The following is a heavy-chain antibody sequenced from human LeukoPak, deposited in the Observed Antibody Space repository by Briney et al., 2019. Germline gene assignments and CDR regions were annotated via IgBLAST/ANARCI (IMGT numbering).Heavy chain of an antibody. D-gene: IGHD3-22*01. V-gene: IGHV4-30-2*01. Sequence: SETLSLTCAVSGGSISSGGYSWSWIRQPPGKGLEWIGYIYHSGSTYYNPSLKSRVTISVDRSKNQFSLKLSSVTAADTAVYYCARGRYHYYDSSGYYYGGFDYWGQGTLVTVSS. CDR3: ARGRYHYYDSSGYYYGGFDY. CDR2: IYHSGST. J-gene: IGHJ4*02. CDR1: GGSISSGGYS.